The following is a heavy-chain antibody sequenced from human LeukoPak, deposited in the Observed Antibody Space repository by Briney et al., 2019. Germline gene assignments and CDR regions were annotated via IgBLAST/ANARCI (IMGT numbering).Heavy chain of an antibody. CDR1: GFTFSSYA. J-gene: IGHJ4*02. Sequence: PGGSLRLSCAASGFTFSSYAMHWVRHAPGKGLEWVAVISYDGSNKYYADSVKGRFTISRGNSKNTLYLQMNSLRDEDTAVYYCARHGSGFNYWGQGTLVTVSS. D-gene: IGHD3-10*01. CDR2: ISYDGSNK. CDR3: ARHGSGFNY. V-gene: IGHV3-30-3*01.